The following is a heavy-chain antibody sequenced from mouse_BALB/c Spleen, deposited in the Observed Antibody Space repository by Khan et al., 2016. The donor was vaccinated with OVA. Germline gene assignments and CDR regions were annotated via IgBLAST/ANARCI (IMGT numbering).Heavy chain of an antibody. CDR3: ARRDWDRGCFDV. CDR1: GFTFSSYT. D-gene: IGHD4-1*01. V-gene: IGHV5-12-2*01. CDR2: ISNGGGST. J-gene: IGHJ1*01. Sequence: EVELVESGGGLVQPGGSLKLSCAASGFTFSSYTMSWVRQTPEKRLEWVAYISNGGGSTYYPDTVKGRFTISRDNAKNTLYLQMSSLKSEDTAMYYCARRDWDRGCFDVWGAGTTVTVSS.